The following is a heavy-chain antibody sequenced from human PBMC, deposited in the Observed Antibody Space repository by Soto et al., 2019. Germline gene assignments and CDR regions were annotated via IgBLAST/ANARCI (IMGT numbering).Heavy chain of an antibody. CDR1: GFSFENYG. D-gene: IGHD5-12*01. J-gene: IGHJ6*02. CDR3: ANLWGDGYNLGQDYNGMDV. CDR2: IWYDGSLQ. V-gene: IGHV3-33*06. Sequence: PGGSLRLSCAASGFSFENYGMHWVRQAPGRGLEWVAIIWYDGSLQYYAAAVKGRFTISRDNSKNTLYLEMNSLRAEDTAVYYCANLWGDGYNLGQDYNGMDVWGQGTMVTVSS.